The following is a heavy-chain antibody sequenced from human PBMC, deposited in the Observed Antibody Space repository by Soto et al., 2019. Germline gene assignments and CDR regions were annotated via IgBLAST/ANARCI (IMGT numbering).Heavy chain of an antibody. D-gene: IGHD2-2*01. CDR3: ARLGAFYQAMDS. J-gene: IGHJ1*01. CDR1: GDSISNSRFY. CDR2: IYYAGTT. V-gene: IGHV4-39*07. Sequence: SETLSLTCSVSGDSISNSRFYWAWIRQPPGEGLEWIGSIYYAGTTTYNPSLQSRVSISLDTSKNEVSLKLTSVTAADTAVYFCARLGAFYQAMDSWGQGTLVTVS.